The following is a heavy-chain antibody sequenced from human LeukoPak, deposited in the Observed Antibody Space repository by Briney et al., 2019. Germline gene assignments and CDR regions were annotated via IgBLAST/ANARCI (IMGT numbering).Heavy chain of an antibody. J-gene: IGHJ3*02. CDR1: GFTFSSYS. V-gene: IGHV3-21*01. Sequence: GGSLRLSCAASGFTFSSYSMTWVRQAPGKGLEWVSSISSSGYFIYYADSVKGRFTISRDNANNSLYLQINSLRAEDTAVYYCARGGWGDGYNWGAAFDIWGQGTMVTVSS. D-gene: IGHD5-24*01. CDR3: ARGGWGDGYNWGAAFDI. CDR2: ISSSGYFI.